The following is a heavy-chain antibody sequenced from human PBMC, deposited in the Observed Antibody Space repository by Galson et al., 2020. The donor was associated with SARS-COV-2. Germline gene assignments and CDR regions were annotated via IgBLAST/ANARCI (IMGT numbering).Heavy chain of an antibody. D-gene: IGHD1-1*01. Sequence: GGSLRLSCVASGFSFTSHLVSWIRQAPGKGLEWVGNIKQDGSQTYYVDSVKGRFTISRDNAKSSLYLQMNSMSAEDTAVYYCARENSGFDVWGQGTMVTVSS. J-gene: IGHJ3*01. V-gene: IGHV3-7*01. CDR2: IKQDGSQT. CDR1: GFSFTSHL. CDR3: ARENSGFDV.